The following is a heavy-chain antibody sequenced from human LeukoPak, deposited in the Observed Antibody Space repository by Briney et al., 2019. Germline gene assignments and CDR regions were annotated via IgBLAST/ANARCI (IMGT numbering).Heavy chain of an antibody. D-gene: IGHD3-10*01. CDR1: GGSFSGYY. V-gene: IGHV4-34*01. CDR2: INHSGST. CDR3: ARGSGSSLHVAFDI. J-gene: IGHJ3*02. Sequence: PSETLSLTCAVYGGSFSGYYWSWTRQPPGKGLEWIGEINHSGSTNYNPSLKSRVTISVDTSKNQFSLKLSSVTAADTAVYYCARGSGSSLHVAFDIWGQGTMVTVSS.